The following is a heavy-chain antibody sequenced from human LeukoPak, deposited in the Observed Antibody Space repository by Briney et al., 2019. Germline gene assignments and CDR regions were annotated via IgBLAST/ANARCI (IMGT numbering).Heavy chain of an antibody. Sequence: NPGGSLRLSCAASGFTFSDYYMSWIRQAPGKGLEWVSCISSSGSTIYYADSVKGRFTISRDNAKNSLYLQMNSLRAEDTAVYYCAREYYYDSSGPIGYWGQGTLVTVSS. CDR3: AREYYYDSSGPIGY. CDR1: GFTFSDYY. D-gene: IGHD3-22*01. J-gene: IGHJ4*02. V-gene: IGHV3-11*01. CDR2: ISSSGSTI.